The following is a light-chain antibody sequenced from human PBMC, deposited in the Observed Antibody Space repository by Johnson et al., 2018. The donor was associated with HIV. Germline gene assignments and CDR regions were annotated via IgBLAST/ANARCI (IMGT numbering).Light chain of an antibody. V-gene: IGLV1-51*02. CDR1: SSNIGNKY. CDR2: ENN. J-gene: IGLJ1*01. CDR3: GTWDRSLSTGV. Sequence: QSVLTQPPSVSAAPGQKVTISCSGSSSNIGNKYVSWYQQLPGTAPKLLIYENNKRPSGIPDRFSASKSGTSATLGITGLQTGDEAVYFCGTWDRSLSTGVFGTGTEVTVL.